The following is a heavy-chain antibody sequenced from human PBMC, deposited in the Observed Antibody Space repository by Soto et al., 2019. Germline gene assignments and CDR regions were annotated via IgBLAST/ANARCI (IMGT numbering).Heavy chain of an antibody. D-gene: IGHD6-13*01. CDR2: ISWNSGSI. J-gene: IGHJ3*02. CDR3: AKGIAAADAFDI. CDR1: GFTFDDYA. V-gene: IGHV3-9*01. Sequence: EVQLVESGGGLVQPGRSLRLSCAASGFTFDDYAMHWVRQAPGMGLEWVSGISWNSGSIGSADSVKGRFTISRDNAKNSLYLQMNSLRAEDTALYYCAKGIAAADAFDIWGQGTMVTVSS.